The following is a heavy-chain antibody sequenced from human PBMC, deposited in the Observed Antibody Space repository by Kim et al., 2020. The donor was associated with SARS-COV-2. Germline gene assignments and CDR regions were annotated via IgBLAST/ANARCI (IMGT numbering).Heavy chain of an antibody. CDR3: ARGGRWGGSYPHAFDI. J-gene: IGHJ3*02. Sequence: GGSLRLSCAASGFTFSSDSMNCVRHAPGEGREWVSSISSSSSYTYYADSVKGRFTISRDNAKNSLYLQMNSLRAEDTAVYYCARGGRWGGSYPHAFDIWGQGRMVTVSS. CDR1: GFTFSSDS. V-gene: IGHV3-21*01. CDR2: ISSSSSYT. D-gene: IGHD1-26*01.